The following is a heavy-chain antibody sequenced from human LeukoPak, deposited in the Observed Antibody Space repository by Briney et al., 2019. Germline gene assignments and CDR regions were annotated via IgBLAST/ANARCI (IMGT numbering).Heavy chain of an antibody. Sequence: ASVKVSCKASGYTFTSYYMHWVRQAPGQGLEWMGIINPRGGSTSYAQKFQGRVTMTRDTSISTAYIELSRLRSDDTAVYFCARVRDSSAWYQEVNAFDIWGQGTMVTVSS. CDR2: INPRGGST. V-gene: IGHV1-46*01. D-gene: IGHD6-19*01. J-gene: IGHJ3*02. CDR1: GYTFTSYY. CDR3: ARVRDSSAWYQEVNAFDI.